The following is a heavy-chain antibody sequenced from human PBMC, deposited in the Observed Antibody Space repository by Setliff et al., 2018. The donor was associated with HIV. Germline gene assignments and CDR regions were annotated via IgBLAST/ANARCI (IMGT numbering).Heavy chain of an antibody. Sequence: PSETLSLTCTVSGGATDSNYWTWIRQSPGKGLEWIGYVYYGGITNYSPSLKSRVSISIDASKNQFYLNLGSVTTADTAVYFCARPHYYDSNGYYQAFDNWGQGTPVTVSS. V-gene: IGHV4-59*01. CDR3: ARPHYYDSNGYYQAFDN. D-gene: IGHD3-22*01. CDR2: VYYGGIT. CDR1: GGATDSNY. J-gene: IGHJ4*02.